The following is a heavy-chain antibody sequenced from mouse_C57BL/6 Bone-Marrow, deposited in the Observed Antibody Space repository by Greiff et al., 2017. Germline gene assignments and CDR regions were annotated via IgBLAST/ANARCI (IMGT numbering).Heavy chain of an antibody. Sequence: VKLMESGAELARPGASVKLSCKASGYTFTSYGISWVKQRTGQGLEWIGEIYPRSGNTYYNEKFKGKATLTADKSSSTAYMELRSLTSDDSAVYFCARWGYYYGTMDYWGQGTSVTVSS. CDR2: IYPRSGNT. V-gene: IGHV1-81*01. CDR3: ARWGYYYGTMDY. D-gene: IGHD1-1*01. CDR1: GYTFTSYG. J-gene: IGHJ4*01.